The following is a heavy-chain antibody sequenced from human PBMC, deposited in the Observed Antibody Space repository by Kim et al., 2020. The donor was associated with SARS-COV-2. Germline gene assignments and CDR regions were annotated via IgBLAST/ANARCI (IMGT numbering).Heavy chain of an antibody. V-gene: IGHV3-33*06. CDR2: IWYDGSNK. Sequence: GGSLRLSCAASGFTFSSYGMHWVRQAPGKGLEWVAVIWYDGSNKYYADSVKGRFTISRDNSKNTLYLQMNSLRAEDTAVYYCAKDPEGGSYCLDYWGQGTLVTVSS. J-gene: IGHJ4*02. CDR3: AKDPEGGSYCLDY. CDR1: GFTFSSYG. D-gene: IGHD1-26*01.